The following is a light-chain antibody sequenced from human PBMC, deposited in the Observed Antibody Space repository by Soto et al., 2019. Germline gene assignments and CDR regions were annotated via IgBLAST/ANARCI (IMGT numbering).Light chain of an antibody. J-gene: IGKJ3*01. CDR3: QQYGSSLLT. V-gene: IGKV3-20*01. Sequence: IVLTQSPGTLSLSPGERATLSCRASQSVSSSYLAWYQQKPGQAPRLLIYGASSRATGIPDRFSGSGSGTDFTLTISRLEPEDVAVYYCQQYGSSLLTFGPGTKVDIK. CDR2: GAS. CDR1: QSVSSSY.